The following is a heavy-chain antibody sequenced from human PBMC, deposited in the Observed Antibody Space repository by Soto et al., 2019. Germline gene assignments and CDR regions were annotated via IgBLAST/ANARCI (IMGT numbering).Heavy chain of an antibody. CDR1: GFTFSNHA. CDR3: ARDRRTADDLGDFDY. CDR2: VSYDGNNK. D-gene: IGHD3-16*01. J-gene: IGHJ4*02. V-gene: IGHV3-30-3*01. Sequence: QVQLVESGGGVVQPGRSLRLSFAASGFTFSNHAIHWIRQAPCKGLEWVAVVSYDGNNKYYGDSVKGRFTTSRDNSENTLYLQMNSLSPEDTAIYYGARDRRTADDLGDFDYWGQGTLVTVSS.